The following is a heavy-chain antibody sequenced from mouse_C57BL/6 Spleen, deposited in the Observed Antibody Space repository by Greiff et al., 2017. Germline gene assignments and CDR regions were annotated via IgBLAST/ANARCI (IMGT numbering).Heavy chain of an antibody. D-gene: IGHD2-5*01. Sequence: QVQLQQPGTELVKPGASVKLSCKASGYTFTSYWMHWVKQRPGQGLEWIGNINPSNGGINYNEKFKSKATLTVDKSSSTAYMQLSSLTSEDSAVYYCARGGYSKYDYYSMDYWGQGTSVTVSS. V-gene: IGHV1-53*01. CDR1: GYTFTSYW. J-gene: IGHJ4*01. CDR2: INPSNGGI. CDR3: ARGGYSKYDYYSMDY.